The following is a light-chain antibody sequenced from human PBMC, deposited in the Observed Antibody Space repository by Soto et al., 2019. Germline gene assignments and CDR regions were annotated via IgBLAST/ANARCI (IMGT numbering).Light chain of an antibody. CDR2: DAS. CDR3: QQSKTFPLT. CDR1: QSISSW. Sequence: GDRVTITCRASQSISSWLAWYQQKPGKAPKLLIYDASSLESGVPSRFSGSGSGTEFTLTISSLQPDDFATYFCQQSKTFPLTFGGGTKVDIK. V-gene: IGKV1-5*01. J-gene: IGKJ4*01.